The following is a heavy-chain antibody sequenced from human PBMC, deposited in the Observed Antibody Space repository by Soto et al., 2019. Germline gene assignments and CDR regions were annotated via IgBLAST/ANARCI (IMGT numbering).Heavy chain of an antibody. V-gene: IGHV3-30*18. Sequence: QVQLVESGGGVVQPGRSLRLSCAASGFTFSSYGMHWVRQAPGKGLEWVAVISYDGSNKYYADSVKGRFTISRDNSKNTLYLQMNSLRAEDTAVYYCAKDPFIAVAGITSFDFGYWGQGTLVTVSS. CDR2: ISYDGSNK. D-gene: IGHD6-19*01. CDR3: AKDPFIAVAGITSFDFGY. J-gene: IGHJ4*02. CDR1: GFTFSSYG.